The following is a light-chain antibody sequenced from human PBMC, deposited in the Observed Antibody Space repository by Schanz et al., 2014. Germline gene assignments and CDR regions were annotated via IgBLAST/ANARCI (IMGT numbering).Light chain of an antibody. CDR3: SSYATTNTLV. CDR2: DVS. Sequence: QSVLTQPPSASGSPGQSVTISCTGTSSDVGSYNLVSWYQQHPGKAPKLMIYDVSNRPSGVSNRFSGSKSGNTASLTISGLQAEDEADYYCSSYATTNTLVFGGGTKLTVL. V-gene: IGLV2-14*02. J-gene: IGLJ2*01. CDR1: SSDVGSYNL.